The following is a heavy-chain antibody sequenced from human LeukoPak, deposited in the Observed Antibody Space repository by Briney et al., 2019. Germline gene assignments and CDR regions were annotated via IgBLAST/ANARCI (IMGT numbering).Heavy chain of an antibody. D-gene: IGHD5-18*01. V-gene: IGHV3-21*01. CDR1: GFTFSSYS. J-gene: IGHJ4*02. Sequence: GGSLRLSCAASGFTFSSYSMNWVRQAPGKGLEWVSSISSSSSYIYYADSVKGRFTISRDNAKNSLYLQMNSLRAEDTAVYYCARGGLGVYSYGPRDYFDYWGQGTLVTVSS. CDR3: ARGGLGVYSYGPRDYFDY. CDR2: ISSSSSYI.